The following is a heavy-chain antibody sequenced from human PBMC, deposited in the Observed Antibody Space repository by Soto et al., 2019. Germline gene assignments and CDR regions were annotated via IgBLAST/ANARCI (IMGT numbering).Heavy chain of an antibody. CDR1: GYTFTSYG. J-gene: IGHJ6*02. Sequence: GASVKVSCKASGYTFTSYGISWVRQAPGQGLEWMGWISAYNGNTNYAQKLQGRVTMTTDTSTSTAYMELRSLRSDDTAVYYCAREGHCSSTSCYNEYYYYYYGMDVWGQGTTVTVSS. CDR2: ISAYNGNT. CDR3: AREGHCSSTSCYNEYYYYYYGMDV. D-gene: IGHD2-2*02. V-gene: IGHV1-18*04.